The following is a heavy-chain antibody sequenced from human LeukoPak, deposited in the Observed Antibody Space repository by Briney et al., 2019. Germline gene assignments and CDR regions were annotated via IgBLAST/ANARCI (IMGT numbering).Heavy chain of an antibody. CDR3: ATAYDMLSY. V-gene: IGHV3-30*03. Sequence: GRSLRLSCAASGFTFSTYAMHWVRQAPGKGLEWVAVISHDGNNKYFVDSVKGRFTISRDNSKNTLYLQMNSLRAEDTAVYYCATAYDMLSYWGQGTLVTVSS. J-gene: IGHJ4*02. CDR2: ISHDGNNK. D-gene: IGHD3-22*01. CDR1: GFTFSTYA.